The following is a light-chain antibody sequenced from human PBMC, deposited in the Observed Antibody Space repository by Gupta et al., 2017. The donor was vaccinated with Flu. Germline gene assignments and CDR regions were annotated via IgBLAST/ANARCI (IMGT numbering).Light chain of an antibody. Sequence: QSALTQPAYVSGSPGQSITISCTGTSSDVGNTNLDPWYQHHPGKAPKFMISEGSKRPSGVSDRFSGSKSGNTASLTSSGLLAEDEADYYCSSYAGRINIWMFGGGTKLTVL. CDR3: SSYAGRINIWM. CDR2: EGS. CDR1: SSDVGNTNL. J-gene: IGLJ3*02. V-gene: IGLV2-23*01.